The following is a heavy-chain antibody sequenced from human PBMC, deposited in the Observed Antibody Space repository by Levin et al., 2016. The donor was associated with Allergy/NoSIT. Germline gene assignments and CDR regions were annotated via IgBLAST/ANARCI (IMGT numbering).Heavy chain of an antibody. J-gene: IGHJ4*02. Sequence: GGSLRLSCAASGFDFSGCTMNWVRQAPGKGLEWVSSTSRRSTYTYYGDSVKGRFTISRDNAENTVYLQMHSLRAEDTAVYYCLRDQSWNCGDFWGQGTLVTVSS. CDR2: TSRRSTYT. V-gene: IGHV3-21*06. CDR3: LRDQSWNCGDF. D-gene: IGHD4-17*01. CDR1: GFDFSGCT.